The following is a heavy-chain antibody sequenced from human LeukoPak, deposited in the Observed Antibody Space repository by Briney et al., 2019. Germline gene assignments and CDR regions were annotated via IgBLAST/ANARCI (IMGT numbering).Heavy chain of an antibody. CDR3: AREYYYGSGSYYFGY. Sequence: SETLSLTCTVSGGSISSYYWSWIRQPPGKGLEWIGYISYSGSTKYSPSLKSRVTISVDTSKNQFSLQLSSVTAADTAVYYCAREYYYGSGSYYFGYWGQGTLVTVSS. J-gene: IGHJ4*02. D-gene: IGHD3-10*01. V-gene: IGHV4-59*12. CDR2: ISYSGST. CDR1: GGSISSYY.